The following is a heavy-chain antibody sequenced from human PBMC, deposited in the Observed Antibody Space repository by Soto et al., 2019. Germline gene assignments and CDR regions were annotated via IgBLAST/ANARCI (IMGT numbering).Heavy chain of an antibody. V-gene: IGHV4-34*01. J-gene: IGHJ6*03. Sequence: PSETLSLTSAVYGGSFSGYYWSWIRQPPGKGLEWIGEINHSGSTNYNPSLKSRVTISVDTSKNQFSLKLSSVTAADTAVYYCARGARYYGSGKFYYYMDVWGKGTTVTVSS. CDR2: INHSGST. D-gene: IGHD3-10*01. CDR3: ARGARYYGSGKFYYYMDV. CDR1: GGSFSGYY.